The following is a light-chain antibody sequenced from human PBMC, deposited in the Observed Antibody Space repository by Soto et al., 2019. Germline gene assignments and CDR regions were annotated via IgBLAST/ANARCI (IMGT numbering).Light chain of an antibody. CDR3: QQYGSLSWT. J-gene: IGKJ1*01. CDR2: DAS. CDR1: QSVSSK. Sequence: EIVMTQSPATLSVSPGERATLSCRASQSVSSKLAWYQQKPGQAPRLLIYDASNRATGIPARFSGSGSGTDFTLTISRLEPEDFAVYYCQQYGSLSWTFGRGTKVDIK. V-gene: IGKV3-20*01.